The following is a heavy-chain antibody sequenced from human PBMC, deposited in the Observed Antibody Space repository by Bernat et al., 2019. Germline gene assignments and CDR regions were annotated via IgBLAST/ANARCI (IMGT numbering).Heavy chain of an antibody. J-gene: IGHJ5*02. D-gene: IGHD2-2*01. CDR2: INPNSGGT. Sequence: QVQLVQSGAEVKKPGASVKVSCKASGYTFTGYYMHWVRQAPGQGLEWMGWINPNSGGTNNAQKIQGWVTMTRETSISKAYMELSRLRSDDTAVYYCASGVVPAATQYEMFDPWGQGTLVTVSS. V-gene: IGHV1-2*04. CDR3: ASGVVPAATQYEMFDP. CDR1: GYTFTGYY.